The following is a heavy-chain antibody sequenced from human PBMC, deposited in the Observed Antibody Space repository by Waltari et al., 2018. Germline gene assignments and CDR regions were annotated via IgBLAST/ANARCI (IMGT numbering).Heavy chain of an antibody. J-gene: IGHJ4*02. CDR3: ARSSTVTTGSLDY. Sequence: QVLLVESGGRVVQPGKSLTLSCAASGFTFSNYGMHWVRQAPGKGLEWVAVIGYDGSLKYYADSGKGRCTISRDSSKNTLFLQMNSLRVEDTALYYCARSSTVTTGSLDYWGQGTPVSVSS. CDR1: GFTFSNYG. V-gene: IGHV3-33*01. CDR2: IGYDGSLK. D-gene: IGHD4-17*01.